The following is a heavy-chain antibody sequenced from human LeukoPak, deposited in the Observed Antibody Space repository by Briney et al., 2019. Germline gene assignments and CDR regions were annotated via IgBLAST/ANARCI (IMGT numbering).Heavy chain of an antibody. D-gene: IGHD3-22*01. V-gene: IGHV4-38-2*02. Sequence: SETLSLTCTVSSYSISSGYYWGWIRQPPGKGLEWFGSIYHSGSTYYNPSLKSRVTISVDTSKNQFSLKLSSVTAADTAVYYCARSGDSSGYMAVWGKGTTVTVSS. CDR2: IYHSGST. CDR1: SYSISSGYY. J-gene: IGHJ6*04. CDR3: ARSGDSSGYMAV.